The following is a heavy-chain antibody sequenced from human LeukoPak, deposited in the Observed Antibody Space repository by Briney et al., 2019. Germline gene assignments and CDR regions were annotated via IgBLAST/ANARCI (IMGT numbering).Heavy chain of an antibody. Sequence: GGSLRLSCAASGLAFSSYAMNWVRQPPGKGLEWVSTISVASITFYADSVKGRFTISRDNSRNTVYLEMTSLRADDTAVYYCADYGVSGVRNNFYWGQGTLDTVSS. CDR3: ADYGVSGVRNNFY. V-gene: IGHV3-23*01. CDR2: ISVASIT. J-gene: IGHJ4*02. CDR1: GLAFSSYA. D-gene: IGHD3-3*01.